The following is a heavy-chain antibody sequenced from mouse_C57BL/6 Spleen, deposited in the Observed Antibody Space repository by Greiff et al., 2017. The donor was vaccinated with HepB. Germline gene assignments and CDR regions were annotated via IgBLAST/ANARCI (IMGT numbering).Heavy chain of an antibody. J-gene: IGHJ1*03. D-gene: IGHD1-1*01. Sequence: VQLQQSGPELVKPGASVKMSCKASGYTFTDYNMHWVKQSHGKSLEWIGYINPNNGGTSYNQKFKGKATLTVNKSSSTAYMELRSLTSEDSAVYYCARNMYYYGSSPWYFDVWGTGTTVTVSS. CDR2: INPNNGGT. CDR1: GYTFTDYN. CDR3: ARNMYYYGSSPWYFDV. V-gene: IGHV1-22*01.